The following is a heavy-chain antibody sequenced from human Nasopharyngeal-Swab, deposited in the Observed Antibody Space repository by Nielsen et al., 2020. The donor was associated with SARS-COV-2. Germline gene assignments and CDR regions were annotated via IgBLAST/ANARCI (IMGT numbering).Heavy chain of an antibody. CDR1: GYSFTSYW. V-gene: IGHV5-51*01. D-gene: IGHD5-12*01. Sequence: GESLKISCTGSGYSFTSYWIAWVRQMPGKGLEWIGIIYPRDSDTRYSPSFQGQVTISADKSISTAYLQWISLKASDTAMYYCVRPEGVATSFKYYFQYGMDVWGQGTMVTVPS. J-gene: IGHJ6*02. CDR3: VRPEGVATSFKYYFQYGMDV. CDR2: IYPRDSDT.